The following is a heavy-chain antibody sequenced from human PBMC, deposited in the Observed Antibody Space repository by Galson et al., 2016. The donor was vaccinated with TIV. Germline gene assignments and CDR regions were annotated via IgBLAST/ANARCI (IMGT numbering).Heavy chain of an antibody. V-gene: IGHV3-7*03. CDR1: QFPFSDYW. CDR2: IKQDGSDR. D-gene: IGHD3-10*01. Sequence: SLRLSCAASQFPFSDYWMNWIRQAPGKGLEWVATIKQDGSDRYYGDSVEGRFTISRDNAKRLLYLHLSSLRVEDTAVYYCSRDPLFGGMDVWGQGATVAVS. J-gene: IGHJ6*02. CDR3: SRDPLFGGMDV.